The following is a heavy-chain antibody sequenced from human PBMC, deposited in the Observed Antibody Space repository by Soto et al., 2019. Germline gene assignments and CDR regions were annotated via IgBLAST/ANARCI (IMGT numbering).Heavy chain of an antibody. J-gene: IGHJ4*02. CDR1: RHCSSSRSHY. Sequence: SETLSRTCTVTRHCSSSRSHYWGWFLQPPGKGLEWIGSIYYSGRTYNNPSLRSRVSMSIDTSKDQFSLKLKSVTAAETALYFCARQRTSVVTQAYFDVWGPGSLVSVSS. D-gene: IGHD2-21*02. V-gene: IGHV4-39*01. CDR2: IYYSGRT. CDR3: ARQRTSVVTQAYFDV.